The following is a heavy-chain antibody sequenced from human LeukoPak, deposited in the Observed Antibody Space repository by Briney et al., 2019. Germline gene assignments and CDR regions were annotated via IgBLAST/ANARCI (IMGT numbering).Heavy chain of an antibody. CDR3: ARGLRDSSAGPPSFSYYYYMDV. D-gene: IGHD3-22*01. CDR1: GGSFSGYY. CDR2: INHSGST. Sequence: SGTLSLTCAVYGGSFSGYYWSWIRQPPGKGLEWIGEINHSGSTDYNPSLKSRVTISVDTSKKQLSLKLSSVTAADTAVYYCARGLRDSSAGPPSFSYYYYMDVWGEGTTVTVSS. V-gene: IGHV4-34*01. J-gene: IGHJ6*03.